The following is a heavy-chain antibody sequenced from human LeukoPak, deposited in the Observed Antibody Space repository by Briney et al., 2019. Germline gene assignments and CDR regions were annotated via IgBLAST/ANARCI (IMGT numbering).Heavy chain of an antibody. CDR3: ARHLTMITVPRDAFDI. CDR1: GYSFTSYW. J-gene: IGHJ3*02. Sequence: GESLKISCETSGYSFTSYWIGWVRQMPGKGLEWMGVIYPGDSDTRYSPSFQGQVTISADKSLSPAYLQWSGLKASDTAMYYCARHLTMITVPRDAFDIWGQGTMVTVSS. D-gene: IGHD3-16*01. V-gene: IGHV5-51*01. CDR2: IYPGDSDT.